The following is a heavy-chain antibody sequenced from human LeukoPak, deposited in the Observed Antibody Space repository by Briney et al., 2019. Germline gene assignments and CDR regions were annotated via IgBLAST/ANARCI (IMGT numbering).Heavy chain of an antibody. Sequence: PGGSLRLSCAASGFTFSSVAMHWVRQAPGKGLEWVAVISYEGRNKYYADSLKGRFTISRDNSKNTLYLQMNSLRGEDTAVYYCAKDPGGYYFDYWGQGTVVTVSS. V-gene: IGHV3-30*18. CDR1: GFTFSSVA. CDR2: ISYEGRNK. D-gene: IGHD1-14*01. CDR3: AKDPGGYYFDY. J-gene: IGHJ4*02.